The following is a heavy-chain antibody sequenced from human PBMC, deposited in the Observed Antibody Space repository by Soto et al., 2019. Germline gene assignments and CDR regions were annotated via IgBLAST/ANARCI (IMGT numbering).Heavy chain of an antibody. V-gene: IGHV1-69*06. CDR2: IIPVFGTA. Sequence: SVKFSCRASGGAFSKSGLSWARRAPGQGPEWMGMIIPVFGTANYARQFSVRVTLPAISSRIIVYLAENSMRSEDTGVYYCATTRAPPLYFDKWGPGSLVTVSS. CDR1: GGAFSKSG. J-gene: IGHJ4*02. CDR3: ATTRAPPLYFDK.